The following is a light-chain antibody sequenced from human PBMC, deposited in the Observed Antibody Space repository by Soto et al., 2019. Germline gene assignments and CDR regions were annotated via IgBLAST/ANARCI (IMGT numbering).Light chain of an antibody. V-gene: IGKV3-15*01. Sequence: MPRAPNLLSVSPGARATLSCRASQSVSSNLAWYQQKPGQAPRLLIYGASTRATGIPARFSGSGSGTEFTLTISSLQSEDFAVYYCQQAKKSPRNFAGGTKV. CDR2: GAS. CDR3: QQAKKSPRN. J-gene: IGKJ4*01. CDR1: QSVSSN.